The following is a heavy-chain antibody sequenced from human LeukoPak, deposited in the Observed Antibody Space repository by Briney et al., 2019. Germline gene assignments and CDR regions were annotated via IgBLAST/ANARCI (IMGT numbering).Heavy chain of an antibody. Sequence: GGSLRLSCAASGFIFSSYGMHWVRQAPGKGLEWVAFIRYDGSNKYYAESVKGRFTISRDNSKNTLYLQMNSLRAEDTAVYHCAKDRYYYDSSGYSLDYWGQGTLVTVSS. J-gene: IGHJ4*02. CDR1: GFIFSSYG. D-gene: IGHD3-22*01. CDR2: IRYDGSNK. V-gene: IGHV3-30*02. CDR3: AKDRYYYDSSGYSLDY.